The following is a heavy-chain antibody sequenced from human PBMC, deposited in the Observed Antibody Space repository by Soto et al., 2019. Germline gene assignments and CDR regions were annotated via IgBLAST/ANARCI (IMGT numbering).Heavy chain of an antibody. CDR3: VRDRYSSSGFDY. V-gene: IGHV6-1*01. D-gene: IGHD3-10*01. J-gene: IGHJ4*02. CDR2: TYYRSRFFS. CDR1: GDSVSSYSAA. Sequence: PSQTLSLTCAISGDSVSSYSAAWNWIRQSPSGGLEWLGRTYYRSRFFSDYAESVKSRIIINPDTSKNQFSLQLKSVTPEDTAVYYCVRDRYSSSGFDYWGQGTLVTVSS.